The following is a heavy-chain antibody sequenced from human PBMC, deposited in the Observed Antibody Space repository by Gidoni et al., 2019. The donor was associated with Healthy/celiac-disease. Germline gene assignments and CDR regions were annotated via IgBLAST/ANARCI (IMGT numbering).Heavy chain of an antibody. Sequence: QVQLVQSGAEVKKPGPSGRVSARVPGSTSTKLSMHWVRQAPGKGLEWMGGFDPEDGETIYAQKFQGRVTMTEDTSTDTAYMELSSLRSEDTAVYYCATADPDYGDAFDIWGQGTMVTVSS. V-gene: IGHV1-24*01. CDR1: GSTSTKLS. D-gene: IGHD4-17*01. CDR3: ATADPDYGDAFDI. CDR2: FDPEDGET. J-gene: IGHJ3*02.